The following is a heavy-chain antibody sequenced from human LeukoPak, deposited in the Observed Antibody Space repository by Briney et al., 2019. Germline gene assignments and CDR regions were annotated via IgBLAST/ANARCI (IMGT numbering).Heavy chain of an antibody. CDR2: ISYDGSNK. CDR3: ARDRGGSSGWDFDAFDI. CDR1: GFSFSSYA. Sequence: GRSLRLSCAASGFSFSSYAMHWVRQAPGKGLEWVAVISYDGSNKYYADSVKGRFTISRDNSKNTLYLQRNSLRAEDTAVYYCARDRGGSSGWDFDAFDIWGQGTMVTVSS. J-gene: IGHJ3*02. D-gene: IGHD6-19*01. V-gene: IGHV3-30-3*01.